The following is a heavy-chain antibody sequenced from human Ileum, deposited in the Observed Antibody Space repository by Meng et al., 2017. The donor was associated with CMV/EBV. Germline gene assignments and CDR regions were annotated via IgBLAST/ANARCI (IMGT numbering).Heavy chain of an antibody. CDR2: RAKDGSGN. V-gene: IGHV3-30*02. CDR3: AKEYRNPFDD. D-gene: IGHD1-14*01. CDR1: GINFSRNV. J-gene: IGHJ4*02. Sequence: YCAASGINFSRNVMHWVRQAQGKGLEWVAYRAKDGSGNSYRASVKGRVNISRDNSKNTLYLQMNSLRPEDTGIYYCAKEYRNPFDDWGQGTLVTVSS.